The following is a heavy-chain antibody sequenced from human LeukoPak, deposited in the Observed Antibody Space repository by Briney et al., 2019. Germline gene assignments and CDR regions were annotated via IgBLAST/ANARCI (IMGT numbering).Heavy chain of an antibody. CDR3: ARDSYSSGWGGPRWFDP. J-gene: IGHJ5*02. V-gene: IGHV1-18*01. CDR2: ISAYNGNT. CDR1: GYTFTSYG. Sequence: ASVKVSCKPSGYTFTSYGISCVRQAPGQGLEWMGWISAYNGNTNYAQKLQGRVTMTTDTSTSTTYMELRSPRSDDTAVYYCARDSYSSGWGGPRWFDPWGQGTLVTVSS. D-gene: IGHD6-19*01.